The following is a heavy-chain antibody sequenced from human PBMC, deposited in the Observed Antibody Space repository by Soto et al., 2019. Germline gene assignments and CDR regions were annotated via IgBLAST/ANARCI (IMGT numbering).Heavy chain of an antibody. Sequence: QVQLVQSGAEVKKPGASVKVSCKTSGYTFTSYDINWVRQATGQGLEWMGWMNPNSGNTGYAEKFQGRVSMTRNTSIRTAYMELSSLRSEDSGVYYCARWGQTPAVGPNFDYWGQGTLVTVSS. J-gene: IGHJ4*02. CDR2: MNPNSGNT. CDR3: ARWGQTPAVGPNFDY. D-gene: IGHD6-13*01. V-gene: IGHV1-8*01. CDR1: GYTFTSYD.